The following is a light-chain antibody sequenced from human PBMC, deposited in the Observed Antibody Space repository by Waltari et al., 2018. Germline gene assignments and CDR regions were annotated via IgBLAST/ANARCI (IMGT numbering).Light chain of an antibody. J-gene: IGLJ3*02. CDR2: GNS. CDR1: TTNVGSYP. CDR3: STWDYSLSAHV. V-gene: IGLV1-44*01. Sequence: QSALTQEASVSGTVGQKVTLSCAGNTTNVGSYPVGWYQQLSHGAPKIVILGNSLPSGIPDRFSGSKSGTTASLTISGLQPEDEADYYCSTWDYSLSAHVFGGGTKLTVL.